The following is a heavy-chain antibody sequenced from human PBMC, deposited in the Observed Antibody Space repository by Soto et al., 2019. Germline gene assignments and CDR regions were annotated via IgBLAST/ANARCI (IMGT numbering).Heavy chain of an antibody. CDR1: GFTFSSYW. J-gene: IGHJ6*02. CDR2: IKQDGSEK. Sequence: GGSLRLSCAAFGFTFSSYWMSWVRQAPGKGLEWVANIKQDGSEKYYVDSVKGRFTISRDNAKNSLYLQMNSLRAEDTAVYYCARVLSESGWSPIYYYGMDVWGQGTTVTVSS. D-gene: IGHD6-19*01. V-gene: IGHV3-7*03. CDR3: ARVLSESGWSPIYYYGMDV.